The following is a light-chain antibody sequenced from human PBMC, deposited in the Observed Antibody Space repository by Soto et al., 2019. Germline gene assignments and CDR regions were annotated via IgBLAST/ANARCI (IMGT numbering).Light chain of an antibody. V-gene: IGLV2-14*01. Sequence: QSALTQPASVSGSPGQSITISCTGNSSDVGGYNRVSWSQQHPGKAPKLMIYEVSNRPSGVSNRFSGSKSGNTASLTISGLQPEDEAHYYCTSFTSSNTWVFGGGTKLTVL. CDR1: SSDVGGYNR. CDR2: EVS. J-gene: IGLJ3*02. CDR3: TSFTSSNTWV.